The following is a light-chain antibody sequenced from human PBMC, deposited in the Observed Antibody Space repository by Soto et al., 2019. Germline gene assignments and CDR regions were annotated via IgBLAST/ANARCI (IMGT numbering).Light chain of an antibody. CDR3: QQYNRNTWS. J-gene: IGKJ1*01. CDR2: GAS. V-gene: IGKV1-5*01. Sequence: DIQMTQSPSTLSASVGGRVTITCRASQSVGTWVAWYQQKPGKAPKLLIYGASNLESGVPSRFSGSGYGTEFTRTITTLQPDDFATYFCQQYNRNTWSFGPGTKVDIK. CDR1: QSVGTW.